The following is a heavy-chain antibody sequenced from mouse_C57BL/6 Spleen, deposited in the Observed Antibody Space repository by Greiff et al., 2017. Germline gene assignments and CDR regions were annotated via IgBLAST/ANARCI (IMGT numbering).Heavy chain of an antibody. CDR1: GYAFSSYW. D-gene: IGHD1-1*01. Sequence: QVQLQQSGAELVKPGASVKISCKASGYAFSSYWMNWVKQRPGKGLEWIGQIYPGDGDTNYNGKFKGKATLTADKSSSTAYMQLISLTSEDSAVYFCARLDYYGSSYAMDYWGQGTSVTVSS. V-gene: IGHV1-80*01. J-gene: IGHJ4*01. CDR2: IYPGDGDT. CDR3: ARLDYYGSSYAMDY.